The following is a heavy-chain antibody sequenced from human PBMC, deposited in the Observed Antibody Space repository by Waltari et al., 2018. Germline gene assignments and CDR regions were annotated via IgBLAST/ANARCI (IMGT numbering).Heavy chain of an antibody. CDR2: IYYSGTT. CDR1: GYSITSGYS. J-gene: IGHJ4*02. V-gene: IGHV4-38-2*01. CDR3: ARVNYYDSSGYKGAFDY. Sequence: QVQLQESGPGLVKPSETLSLTCAVPGYSITSGYSWGWIRQPPGKGLEWIGSIYYSGTTYYNPSLKSRVTISVDTSKNQLSLELSSVTAADTAVYYCARVNYYDSSGYKGAFDYWGQGTLVTVSS. D-gene: IGHD3-22*01.